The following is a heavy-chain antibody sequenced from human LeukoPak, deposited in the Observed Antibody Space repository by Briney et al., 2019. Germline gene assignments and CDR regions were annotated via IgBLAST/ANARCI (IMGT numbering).Heavy chain of an antibody. Sequence: GGSLRLSCAASGFTFSNYWMSWVRQAPGKGLEWVANIKQDGSEKYYVDSVKGRFTVSRNNSKNTLYLQMSSLRAEDTAVYYCAKAPPYSGNYFTPSGPNFDYWGQGTLVTVSS. V-gene: IGHV3-7*03. CDR3: AKAPPYSGNYFTPSGPNFDY. CDR2: IKQDGSEK. J-gene: IGHJ4*02. CDR1: GFTFSNYW. D-gene: IGHD1-26*01.